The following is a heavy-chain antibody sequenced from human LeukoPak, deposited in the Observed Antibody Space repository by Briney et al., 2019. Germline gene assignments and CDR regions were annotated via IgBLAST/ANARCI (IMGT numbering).Heavy chain of an antibody. CDR2: IYRSGTT. CDR3: ARTGWLQVLVDS. J-gene: IGHJ4*02. Sequence: SETLSLTCTVSGASIGTSSSYWGWIRQSPEKGLEWIASIYRSGTTYYNPSLKGRATIPVDTSKNHFSLRLSSVTAADTAVYYCARTGWLQVLVDSWGQGTLVTVSS. CDR1: GASIGTSSSY. V-gene: IGHV4-39*07. D-gene: IGHD5-24*01.